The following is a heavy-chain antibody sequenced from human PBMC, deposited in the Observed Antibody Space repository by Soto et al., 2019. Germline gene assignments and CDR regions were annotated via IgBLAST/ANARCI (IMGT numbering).Heavy chain of an antibody. V-gene: IGHV4-4*02. D-gene: IGHD6-19*01. J-gene: IGHJ4*02. CDR2: MSHIGSV. Sequence: QVLLQESGPGLVQPSGTLSLSCVVSGVSIGSNYYWVWVRQSPWKGLEWLGDMSHIGSVNYNPSLKSRVTISMDKAQNQSSLNLNSVTAADPAVYYCARSLGWYAIDYWGQGTVVSVSS. CDR1: GVSIGSNYY. CDR3: ARSLGWYAIDY.